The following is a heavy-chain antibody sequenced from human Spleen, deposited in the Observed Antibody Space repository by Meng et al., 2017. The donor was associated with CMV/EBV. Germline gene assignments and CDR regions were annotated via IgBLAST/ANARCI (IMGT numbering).Heavy chain of an antibody. Sequence: GGSLRLSGAAAGFTFSTHAMHWLRQATGKGLEWVAVIPYDGGNKYYADSVKGRFTISRDNSKNTLYLQMNSLRAEDTAVYYCARGGYEFWSGSLGEYYYYYGMDVWGQGTTVTVSS. CDR2: IPYDGGNK. D-gene: IGHD3-3*01. J-gene: IGHJ6*02. V-gene: IGHV3-30*04. CDR1: GFTFSTHA. CDR3: ARGGYEFWSGSLGEYYYYYGMDV.